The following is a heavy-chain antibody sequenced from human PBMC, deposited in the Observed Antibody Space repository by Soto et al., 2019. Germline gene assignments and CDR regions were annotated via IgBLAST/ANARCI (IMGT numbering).Heavy chain of an antibody. Sequence: QVQLQESGPGLVKPSETLSLTCTVSGGSISSYYWSWIRQPPGKGLEWIGYIYYSGSTNYNPSLKSRVTISVDTSKNQFSLQLSSVTAADTAVYYCARHQSMGRGSSSWYGKYYFDYWGQGTLVTVSS. D-gene: IGHD6-13*01. J-gene: IGHJ4*02. CDR2: IYYSGST. CDR1: GGSISSYY. V-gene: IGHV4-59*08. CDR3: ARHQSMGRGSSSWYGKYYFDY.